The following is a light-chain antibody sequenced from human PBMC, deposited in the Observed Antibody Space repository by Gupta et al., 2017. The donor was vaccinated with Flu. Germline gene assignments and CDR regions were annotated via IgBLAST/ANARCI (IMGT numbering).Light chain of an antibody. CDR2: GAS. J-gene: IGKJ1*01. CDR3: QQYGDSSPTT. CDR1: QSITNNF. Sequence: IVFTQSPDTLSLSPGERATLSCRASQSITNNFLAWYQQRPGQSPRLLMYGASSRATGIPDRFSGGGSGTDFTLIIRRLEPEDFAVYYCQQYGDSSPTTFGQGTKVEIK. V-gene: IGKV3-20*01.